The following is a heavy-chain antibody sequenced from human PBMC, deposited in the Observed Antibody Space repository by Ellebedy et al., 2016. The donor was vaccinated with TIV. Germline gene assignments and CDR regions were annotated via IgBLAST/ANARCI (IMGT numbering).Heavy chain of an antibody. CDR3: ARDRPHQLPAPYYYYYGMDV. D-gene: IGHD2-2*01. Sequence: ASVKVSCXASGYTFTSYGISWVRQAPGQGLEWMGWISAYNGNTNYAQKLQGRVTMTTDTSTSTAYMELRSLRSDDTAVYYCARDRPHQLPAPYYYYYGMDVWGQGTTVTVSS. V-gene: IGHV1-18*01. CDR2: ISAYNGNT. CDR1: GYTFTSYG. J-gene: IGHJ6*02.